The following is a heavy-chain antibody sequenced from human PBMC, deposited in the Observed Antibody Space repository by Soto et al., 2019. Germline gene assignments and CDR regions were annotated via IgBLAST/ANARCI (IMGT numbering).Heavy chain of an antibody. CDR3: ARGPFRITMVRGVKGGNYYMDV. D-gene: IGHD3-10*01. CDR2: INHSGST. J-gene: IGHJ6*03. Sequence: SETLSLNCAVYGGSFSGYYWSWIRQPPGKGLEWIGEINHSGSTNYNPSLKSRVTISVDTSKNQFSLKQSSVTAADTAVYYCARGPFRITMVRGVKGGNYYMDVWGKGTTVTVSS. CDR1: GGSFSGYY. V-gene: IGHV4-34*01.